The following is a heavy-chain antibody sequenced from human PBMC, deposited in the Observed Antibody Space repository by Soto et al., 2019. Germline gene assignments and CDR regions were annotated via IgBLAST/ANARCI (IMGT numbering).Heavy chain of an antibody. Sequence: QVQLVQSGAEVKKPGSSVKVSCKASGGTFSSYAISWVRQAPGHGLEWMGGFIPIFGTANYAQKFQGRVTITADESTSTAYMELSSLRSEDTAVYYCAMTIAAAGYNWFDPWGQGTLVTVSS. D-gene: IGHD6-13*01. J-gene: IGHJ5*02. CDR1: GGTFSSYA. CDR3: AMTIAAAGYNWFDP. V-gene: IGHV1-69*01. CDR2: FIPIFGTA.